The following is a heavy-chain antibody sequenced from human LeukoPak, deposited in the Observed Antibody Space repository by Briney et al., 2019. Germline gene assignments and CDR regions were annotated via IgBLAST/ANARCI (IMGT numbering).Heavy chain of an antibody. CDR2: ISASSGTI. V-gene: IGHV3-48*01. Sequence: GGSLRLSCAASGFTFSTYSMNWVRQGPGTGLEWVSYISASSGTIYYADSVKGRFTISRDNAKNSLYLQMNNLRVEDAAVYYCARRSEFGVLYYMDVWGKGTTVTVSS. CDR1: GFTFSTYS. J-gene: IGHJ6*03. CDR3: ARRSEFGVLYYMDV. D-gene: IGHD3-16*01.